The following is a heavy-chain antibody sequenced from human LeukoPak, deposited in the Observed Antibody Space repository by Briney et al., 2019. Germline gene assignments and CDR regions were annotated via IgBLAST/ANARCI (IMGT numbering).Heavy chain of an antibody. D-gene: IGHD4-17*01. CDR3: TTEDYGDYVPDY. CDR1: GFTFSKAW. Sequence: PGGSLRLSCAASGFTFSKAWMSWVRQAPGKGLEWVGQIKSKTDGGTTDYAAPVNGRFTISRDDSKNSLYLLMNSLKTEDTAVYYCTTEDYGDYVPDYWGQGTLVTVSS. CDR2: IKSKTDGGTT. J-gene: IGHJ4*02. V-gene: IGHV3-15*01.